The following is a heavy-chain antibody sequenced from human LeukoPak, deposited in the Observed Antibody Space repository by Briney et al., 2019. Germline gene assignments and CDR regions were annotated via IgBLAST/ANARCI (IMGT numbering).Heavy chain of an antibody. CDR3: AKAAAGTSYFDY. D-gene: IGHD6-13*01. J-gene: IGHJ4*02. Sequence: GGSLRLSCAASGFTFSSYSMSWVRQAPGKGLEWVSAISGSGGSTYYAASVKGRFTISRDNSRNTLYLQMNSLRAEDTAVYYCAKAAAGTSYFDYWGQGTLVTVSS. V-gene: IGHV3-23*01. CDR1: GFTFSSYS. CDR2: ISGSGGST.